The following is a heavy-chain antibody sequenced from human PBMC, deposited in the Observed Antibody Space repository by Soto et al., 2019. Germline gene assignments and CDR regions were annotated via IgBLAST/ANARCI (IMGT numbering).Heavy chain of an antibody. CDR3: DRDRERGYSYGYFDY. Sequence: ASETLSLTCTVSGGSISSGYYYWRWIRQPPGKGLEWLGYIYYSGSSYYNPSLKSRVTISVDTSKNQFSLKLSSVTAADTAVYYCDRDRERGYSYGYFDYWGQGTLVTVS. CDR1: GGSISSGYYY. J-gene: IGHJ4*02. CDR2: IYYSGSS. D-gene: IGHD5-18*01. V-gene: IGHV4-30-4*01.